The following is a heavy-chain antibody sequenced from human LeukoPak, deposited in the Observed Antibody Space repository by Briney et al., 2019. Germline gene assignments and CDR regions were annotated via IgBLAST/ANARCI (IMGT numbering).Heavy chain of an antibody. CDR3: ARKGYDSSGYYKSNYFDY. Sequence: ASVKVSCKASGYTFTSYAMHWVRQAPGQRLEWMGWINAGNGNTKYSQKFQGRVTITRVTSASTAYMELSSLRSEDTAVYYCARKGYDSSGYYKSNYFDYWGQGTLVTVSS. D-gene: IGHD3-22*01. V-gene: IGHV1-3*01. J-gene: IGHJ4*02. CDR1: GYTFTSYA. CDR2: INAGNGNT.